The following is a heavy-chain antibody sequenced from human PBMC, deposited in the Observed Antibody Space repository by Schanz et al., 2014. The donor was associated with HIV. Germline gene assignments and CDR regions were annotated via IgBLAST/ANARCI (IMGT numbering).Heavy chain of an antibody. CDR2: IRGGAGGT. Sequence: VQLVESGGGVVQPGGSLRLSCAASGFTFNSYAMNALSWVRQAPGRGLEWVSDIRGGAGGTYYADSVKGRFTISRDNSKSTLYLQRNRLRAEDTALYFCATTFCFGGSCHTGPFDHWGRGTLVTVSS. D-gene: IGHD2-15*01. J-gene: IGHJ4*02. CDR1: GFTFNSYA. V-gene: IGHV3-23*04. CDR3: ATTFCFGGSCHTGPFDH.